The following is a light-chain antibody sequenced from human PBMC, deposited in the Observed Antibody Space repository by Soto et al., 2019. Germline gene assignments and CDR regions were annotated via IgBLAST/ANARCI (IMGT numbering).Light chain of an antibody. J-gene: IGKJ1*01. Sequence: EIVLSQSPGTLSLSPGERATLSCRASQSVSSNLAWYQQKPGQPPRLLMYGASSRATGIPDRFSGSGSGTDFTLTISRLEPEDFAVYYCQQYSDSVGTFGQGTKVDIK. CDR1: QSVSSN. CDR3: QQYSDSVGT. CDR2: GAS. V-gene: IGKV3-20*01.